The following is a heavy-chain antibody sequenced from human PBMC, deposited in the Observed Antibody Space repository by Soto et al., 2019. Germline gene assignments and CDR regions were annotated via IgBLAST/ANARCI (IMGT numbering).Heavy chain of an antibody. V-gene: IGHV4-59*08. CDR2: IYYSGST. J-gene: IGHJ6*02. CDR3: ARIYGYYYESSGYNYYYYYGTDV. CDR1: GGSISSYY. D-gene: IGHD3-22*01. Sequence: PSETLSLTCTVSGGSISSYYWSWIRQPPGKGLEWIGYIYYSGSTNYNPSLKSRVTISVDTSKNHFSLKLSSVTAADTAVYYCARIYGYYYESSGYNYYYYYGTDVWGQGTTVTVSS.